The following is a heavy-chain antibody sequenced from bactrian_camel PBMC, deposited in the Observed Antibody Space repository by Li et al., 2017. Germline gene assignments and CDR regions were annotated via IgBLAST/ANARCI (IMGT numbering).Heavy chain of an antibody. CDR1: SATSNTHY. V-gene: IGHV3S40*01. Sequence: DVQLVESGGGSVQAGGSLTLSCASSSATSNTHYMGWFRQAPGKQRDGVAALERFGADTYYADSVKGRFTISRDNNKNTVHLLMTSLKSEDTALYFCATATSWYANWGQGTQVTVS. CDR3: ATATSWYAN. J-gene: IGHJ4*01. D-gene: IGHD6*01. CDR2: LERFGADT.